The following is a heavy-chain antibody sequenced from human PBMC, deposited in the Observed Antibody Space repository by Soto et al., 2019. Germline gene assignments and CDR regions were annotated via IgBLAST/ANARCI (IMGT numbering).Heavy chain of an antibody. Sequence: GASLTISCEGSGSSFTSYWIGWVRRMPGKGLEWMGIIYPGDSDTRYSPSFQGQVTISADKSINTAYLQWSSLKASDTAMYYCARLYREYYDTSAYQYFDDWGQGTLVTVSS. CDR2: IYPGDSDT. V-gene: IGHV5-51*01. CDR3: ARLYREYYDTSAYQYFDD. D-gene: IGHD3-22*01. J-gene: IGHJ4*02. CDR1: GSSFTSYW.